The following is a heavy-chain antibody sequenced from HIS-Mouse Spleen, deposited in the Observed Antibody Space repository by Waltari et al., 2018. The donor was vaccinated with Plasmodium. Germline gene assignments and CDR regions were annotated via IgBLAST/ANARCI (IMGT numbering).Heavy chain of an antibody. Sequence: QVQLQQWGAGLLKPSETLSLTCAVYGGSFSGYYWSWIRQPPGKGLEWIGEINHSGTTNSNPPHKSRVTIAVDTPKNQFSLKLSSVTAADTAVYYCARLVVVASKDSYWGQGTLVTVSS. D-gene: IGHD2-15*01. CDR2: INHSGTT. CDR1: GGSFSGYY. CDR3: ARLVVVASKDSY. V-gene: IGHV4-34*01. J-gene: IGHJ4*02.